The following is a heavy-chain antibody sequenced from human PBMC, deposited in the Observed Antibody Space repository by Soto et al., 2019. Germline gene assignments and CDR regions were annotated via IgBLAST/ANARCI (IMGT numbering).Heavy chain of an antibody. V-gene: IGHV3-11*01. CDR3: ARVRGRLGSYYYYGMDV. CDR1: GFTFSDYY. CDR2: ISSSGSTI. J-gene: IGHJ6*02. D-gene: IGHD3-16*01. Sequence: PGGSLRLSCAASGFTFSDYYMSWIRQAPGKGLGWVSYISSSGSTIYYADSVKGRFTIPRDNAKNSLYLQMNSLRAEDTAVYYCARVRGRLGSYYYYGMDVWGQGTTVTVSS.